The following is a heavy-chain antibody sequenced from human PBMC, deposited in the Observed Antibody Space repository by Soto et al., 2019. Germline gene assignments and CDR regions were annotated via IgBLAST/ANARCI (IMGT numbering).Heavy chain of an antibody. CDR1: SDSITNYY. D-gene: IGHD2-15*01. CDR3: ARVGGTRGWY. J-gene: IGHJ4*02. V-gene: IGHV4-59*01. Sequence: QVQLQESGPGLVKPSETLSLTCTVSSDSITNYYWSWIRQSPGKGLEWIGYIHDSGRSNYNPSLTSRVKISGDTSKKQFSLKLNSLTTADTAVYYCARVGGTRGWYWGQGTLVTVSS. CDR2: IHDSGRS.